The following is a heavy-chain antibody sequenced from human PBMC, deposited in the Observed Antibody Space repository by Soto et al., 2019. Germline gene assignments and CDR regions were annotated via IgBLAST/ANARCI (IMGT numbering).Heavy chain of an antibody. CDR1: GGSISSYS. Sequence: QVQLQESGPGLVKTSETLSLTCSVSGGSISSYSWNWIRQPPGKGLEWIGYTYDNGSTKYKPSLKSRVSISADTSRDQFSLKLRSVTAADTAVYYCAREPRQGDRIYYFDYWGQGTLVTVSS. CDR2: TYDNGST. V-gene: IGHV4-59*01. CDR3: AREPRQGDRIYYFDY. D-gene: IGHD2-21*02. J-gene: IGHJ4*02.